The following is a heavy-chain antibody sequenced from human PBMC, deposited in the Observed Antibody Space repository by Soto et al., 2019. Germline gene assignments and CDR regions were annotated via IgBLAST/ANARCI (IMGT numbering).Heavy chain of an antibody. Sequence: PSETLSLTCAVYGGSFSGYYWSWIRQPPGKGLEWIGEINHSGSANYNPSLKSRVTISVDTSKNQSSLKLSSVTAADTAVYYCARGLENYYGSGSYYKLGAFDIWGQGTMVNVS. CDR1: GGSFSGYY. D-gene: IGHD3-10*01. J-gene: IGHJ3*02. V-gene: IGHV4-34*01. CDR3: ARGLENYYGSGSYYKLGAFDI. CDR2: INHSGSA.